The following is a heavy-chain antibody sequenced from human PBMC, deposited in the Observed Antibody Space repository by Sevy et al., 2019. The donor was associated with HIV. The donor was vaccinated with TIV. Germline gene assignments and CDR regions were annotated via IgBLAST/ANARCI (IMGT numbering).Heavy chain of an antibody. CDR3: ARGKVLFDH. Sequence: SETLSLTCTVSGGSFNDFYWSWIRQSPGRGLEGIGYIYYNGTTNSNPSLRRRVTISAQTSKSQISLRLNSVTAADTAVYYCARGKVLFDHWGQGIVVTVSS. D-gene: IGHD3-10*01. V-gene: IGHV4-59*01. CDR1: GGSFNDFY. J-gene: IGHJ4*02. CDR2: IYYNGTT.